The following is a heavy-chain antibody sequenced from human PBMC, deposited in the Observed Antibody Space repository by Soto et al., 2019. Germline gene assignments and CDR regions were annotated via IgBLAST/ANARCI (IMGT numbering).Heavy chain of an antibody. CDR3: ARGRGDTAMAWYY. V-gene: IGHV4-59*01. CDR2: IYYSGST. D-gene: IGHD5-18*01. Sequence: QVQLQESGPGLVKPSETLSLTCTVSGGSISSYYWSWIRQPPGKGLEWIGYIYYSGSTKYNPSLKSRVTISVDTSKNQFSLKLSSVTAADTAGYYCARGRGDTAMAWYYWGQGTLVTVSS. J-gene: IGHJ4*02. CDR1: GGSISSYY.